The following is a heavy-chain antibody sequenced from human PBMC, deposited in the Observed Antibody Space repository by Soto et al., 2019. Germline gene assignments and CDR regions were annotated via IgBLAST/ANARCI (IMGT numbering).Heavy chain of an antibody. D-gene: IGHD3-16*01. CDR3: ARSWGYYFDY. CDR1: GGSISSYY. Sequence: SETLSLTCTVSGGSISSYYWSWIRQPPGKGLEWIGYIYYSGSTNYNPSLKSRVTISVGTSKNQFSLKLSSVTAADTAVYYCARSWGYYFDYWGQGTLVTVSS. V-gene: IGHV4-59*01. J-gene: IGHJ4*02. CDR2: IYYSGST.